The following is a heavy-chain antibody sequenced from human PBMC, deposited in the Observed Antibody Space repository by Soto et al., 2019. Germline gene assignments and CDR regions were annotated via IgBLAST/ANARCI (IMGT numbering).Heavy chain of an antibody. V-gene: IGHV1-2*02. D-gene: IGHD1-26*01. Sequence: ALVKVSCKASGYTFTGYYVHWVRQAPGQGLEWMGWINPNSGDTYLAQRFQGRVTMNRDTSIGTAYMELRGLTSDDTAEYYCAKGGAIVAAGTRVYLYNAMDVWGQGTTVTV. CDR1: GYTFTGYY. J-gene: IGHJ6*02. CDR2: INPNSGDT. CDR3: AKGGAIVAAGTRVYLYNAMDV.